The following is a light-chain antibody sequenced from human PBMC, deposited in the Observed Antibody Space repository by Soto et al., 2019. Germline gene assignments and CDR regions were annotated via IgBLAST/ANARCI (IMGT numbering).Light chain of an antibody. CDR3: QQYNNWLWT. Sequence: EIVLKQSPATLSVSPGERATLSCRASQSVSSNLAWYQQKPGQAPRLLIYGASTRATGIPARFSGSGSGTEFTLTISSLQSEDFAVYYCQQYNNWLWTFGQGTKVDI. J-gene: IGKJ1*01. CDR1: QSVSSN. V-gene: IGKV3-15*01. CDR2: GAS.